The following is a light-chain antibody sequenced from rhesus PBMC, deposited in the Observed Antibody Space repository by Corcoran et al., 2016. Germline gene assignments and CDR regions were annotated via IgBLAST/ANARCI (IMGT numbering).Light chain of an antibody. Sequence: DIQMTQSPSSLSASVGDTVTITCRASQSISSWVDWYQQKPGKAPKLLIYKASNLQRGVPSRVSGGGSGTDFTLTISSLPPEDFATYYCLQYSSSLYSFGQGTKVEIK. V-gene: IGKV1-22*01. J-gene: IGKJ2*01. CDR2: KAS. CDR3: LQYSSSLYS. CDR1: QSISSW.